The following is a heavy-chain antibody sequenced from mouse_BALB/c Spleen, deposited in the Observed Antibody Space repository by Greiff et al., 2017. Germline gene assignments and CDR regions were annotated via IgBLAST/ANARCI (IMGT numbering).Heavy chain of an antibody. V-gene: IGHV2-9-2*01. CDR3: VRKKIYYDYEAWWYFDV. CDR1: GFSLTSYD. J-gene: IGHJ1*01. Sequence: QVQLKESGPGLVAPSQSLSITCTVSGFSLTSYDISWIRQPPGKGLEWLGVIWTGGGTNYNSAFMSRLSISKDNSKSQVFLKMNSLQTDDTAIYYCVRKKIYYDYEAWWYFDVGGAGTTVTVSS. D-gene: IGHD2-4*01. CDR2: IWTGGGT.